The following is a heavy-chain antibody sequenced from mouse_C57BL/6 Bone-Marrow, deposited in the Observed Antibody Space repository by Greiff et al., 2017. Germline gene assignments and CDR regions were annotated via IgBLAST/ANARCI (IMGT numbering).Heavy chain of an antibody. V-gene: IGHV1-67*01. J-gene: IGHJ4*01. D-gene: IGHD2-14*01. Sequence: QVHVKQSGPELVRPGVSVKISCKGSGYTFTDYAMHWVKQSHAKSLEWIGVISTYYGDASYNQKFKDKATMTVDKSSSTAYMELARLTSEDSAVYYCARSGGTYYAMDYWGQGTSVTVSS. CDR3: ARSGGTYYAMDY. CDR1: GYTFTDYA. CDR2: ISTYYGDA.